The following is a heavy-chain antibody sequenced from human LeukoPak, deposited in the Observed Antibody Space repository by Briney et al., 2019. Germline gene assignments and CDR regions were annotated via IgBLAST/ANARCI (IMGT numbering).Heavy chain of an antibody. Sequence: GGSLRLSCAASVFTSSSYGMHWVRQAPGKGLEWVAFIRYDGSNKYYADSVKGRFTISRDNSKNTLYLQMNSLRAEDTAVYYCAKDRYSYASYYFDYWGQGTLVTVSS. CDR3: AKDRYSYASYYFDY. CDR2: IRYDGSNK. D-gene: IGHD5-18*01. V-gene: IGHV3-30*02. CDR1: VFTSSSYG. J-gene: IGHJ4*02.